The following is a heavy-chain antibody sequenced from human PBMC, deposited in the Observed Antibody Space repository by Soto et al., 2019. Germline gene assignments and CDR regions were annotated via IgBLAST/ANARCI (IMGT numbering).Heavy chain of an antibody. CDR2: ISGSGGSA. D-gene: IGHD3-22*01. CDR1: GFTFISYA. J-gene: IGHJ4*02. Sequence: WGSLRLSCSASGFTFISYAMSWVRQAPGKGLEWVSAISGSGGSAYYADSVKGRFTISRDNSKNTLYLQMNSLRAEDTAVYYCARVWYSSGYYTDDYWGQGTLVTVSS. V-gene: IGHV3-23*01. CDR3: ARVWYSSGYYTDDY.